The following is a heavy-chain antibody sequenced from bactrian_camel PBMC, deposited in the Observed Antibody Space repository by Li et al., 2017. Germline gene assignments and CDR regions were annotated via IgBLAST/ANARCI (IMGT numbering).Heavy chain of an antibody. V-gene: IGHV3S10*01. J-gene: IGHJ4*01. Sequence: DVQLVESGGGSAQAGGSLKLSCAYSGYSTTTRYMGWFRQAPGQEREGVAGIASDGSTYYADSVKGRFTASRDNAKNTLYLHMNSLKYEDTAVYYCASLSAVASTSMKSHWGQGTQVTVS. CDR1: GYSTTTRY. D-gene: IGHD4*01. CDR3: ASLSAVASTSMKSH. CDR2: IASDGST.